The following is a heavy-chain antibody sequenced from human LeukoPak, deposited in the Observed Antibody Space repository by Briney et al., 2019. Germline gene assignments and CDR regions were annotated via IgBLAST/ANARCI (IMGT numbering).Heavy chain of an antibody. CDR1: GGSISSSSYY. CDR3: AKKGYAGSGTYSYYFDY. J-gene: IGHJ4*02. D-gene: IGHD3-10*01. Sequence: SETLSLTCTVSGGSISSSSYYWGWIRQPPGKGLEWIGSIYYSGSTYYNPSLKSRVTISVDTSKNHFSLKLSSVTAADTAVYYCAKKGYAGSGTYSYYFDYWGQGTLVTVSS. CDR2: IYYSGST. V-gene: IGHV4-39*07.